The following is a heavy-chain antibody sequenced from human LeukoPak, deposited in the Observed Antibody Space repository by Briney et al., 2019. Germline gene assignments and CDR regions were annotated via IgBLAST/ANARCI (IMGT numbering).Heavy chain of an antibody. J-gene: IGHJ4*02. Sequence: GGSLRLSCAASGFTFSSHVISWVRQTPGKGLEWVSAISTSSGRTYYADSVKGRFSISRDNSKNTLYLQMDSLRAEDTAVYYCARGHSNYGDYFDYWGQGTLVTVSS. D-gene: IGHD4-11*01. V-gene: IGHV3-23*01. CDR3: ARGHSNYGDYFDY. CDR2: ISTSSGRT. CDR1: GFTFSSHV.